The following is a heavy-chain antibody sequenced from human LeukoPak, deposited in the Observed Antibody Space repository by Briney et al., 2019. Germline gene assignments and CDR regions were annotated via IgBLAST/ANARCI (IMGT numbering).Heavy chain of an antibody. CDR1: GFTFSSYA. J-gene: IGHJ6*02. CDR2: ISYDGRNK. D-gene: IGHD1-7*01. CDR3: ARGPRTGTAFYYYGLDV. V-gene: IGHV3-30*04. Sequence: GGSLRLSCAASGFTFSSYAMHWVRQAPGKGPEWVAIISYDGRNKYYADSVKGRFTISRDDSKNTLYVQMNSLRAEDTAVYYGARGPRTGTAFYYYGLDVWGQGTTVTVSS.